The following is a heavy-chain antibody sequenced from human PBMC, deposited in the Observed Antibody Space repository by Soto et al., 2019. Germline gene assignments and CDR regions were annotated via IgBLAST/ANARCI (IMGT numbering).Heavy chain of an antibody. CDR2: ISSSSSYI. CDR3: ARPGHYYYYYMDV. Sequence: EVQLVESGGGLVKPGGSLRLSCAASGFTFSSYSMNWVRQAPGKGLEWVSSISSSSSYIYYADSVKGRFTISRDNAKYSLYLQMNSLRAEDTAVYYCARPGHYYYYYMDVWGKGTTVTVSS. J-gene: IGHJ6*03. V-gene: IGHV3-21*01. CDR1: GFTFSSYS.